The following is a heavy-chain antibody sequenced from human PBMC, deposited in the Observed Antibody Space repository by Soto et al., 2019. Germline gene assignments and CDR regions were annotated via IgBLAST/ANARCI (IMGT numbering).Heavy chain of an antibody. CDR1: GFTFSSYV. V-gene: IGHV3-23*01. D-gene: IGHD2-21*01. CDR2: IGGSGGYT. J-gene: IGHJ6*02. Sequence: SLRLSCAASGFTFSSYVMSWVRQAPGKGLEWVSAIGGSGGYTYYADSVKGRFTISRDNSKNTLYLQMNSLRAEDTAVYYCAKALIVVDTDYGMDVWGQGTTVTVSS. CDR3: AKALIVVDTDYGMDV.